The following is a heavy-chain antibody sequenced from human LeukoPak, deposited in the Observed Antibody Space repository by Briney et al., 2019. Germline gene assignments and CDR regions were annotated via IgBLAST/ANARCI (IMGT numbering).Heavy chain of an antibody. J-gene: IGHJ4*02. CDR3: ARKGYGSGSYSGDYFDY. CDR1: GFTVRSNY. D-gene: IGHD3-10*01. Sequence: GGSLRLSCAASGFTVRSNYMTWVRQAPGKGLEWVSVMYSGDSTYYDDSVKGRFTISRDNAKNSLYLQMNSLRAEDTAVYYCARKGYGSGSYSGDYFDYWGQGTLVTVSS. V-gene: IGHV3-53*01. CDR2: MYSGDST.